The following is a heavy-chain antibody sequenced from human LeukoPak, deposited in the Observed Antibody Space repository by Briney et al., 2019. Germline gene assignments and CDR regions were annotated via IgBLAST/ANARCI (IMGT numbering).Heavy chain of an antibody. Sequence: GGSLRLSCAVSGFTFSSYWMHWVRQAPGKGLVWVSRINSDGSSTIYADSVQGRFTISRDNAKNTLYLQMNSLRAEDTAVYFCARGTGSYYSLGYWGQGTLATVSS. J-gene: IGHJ4*02. CDR3: ARGTGSYYSLGY. CDR1: GFTFSSYW. V-gene: IGHV3-74*01. D-gene: IGHD3-10*01. CDR2: INSDGSST.